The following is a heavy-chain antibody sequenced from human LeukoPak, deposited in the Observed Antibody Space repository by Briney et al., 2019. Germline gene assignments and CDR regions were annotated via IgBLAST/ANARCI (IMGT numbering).Heavy chain of an antibody. V-gene: IGHV1-2*02. Sequence: GSLKVSCQASGYGFTDYYIHWIRQAPEQGLEWMGWINPSSGATIYAQKFQGRVTMTRDIFSTTAYMEINSLVSDDTAVYYCARGWQINSSGGFVDPWGQGTLVTVSS. D-gene: IGHD6-6*01. CDR2: INPSSGAT. CDR3: ARGWQINSSGGFVDP. CDR1: GYGFTDYY. J-gene: IGHJ5*02.